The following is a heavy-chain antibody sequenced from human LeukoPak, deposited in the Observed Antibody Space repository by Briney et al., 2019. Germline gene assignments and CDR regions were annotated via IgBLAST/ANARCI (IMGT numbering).Heavy chain of an antibody. D-gene: IGHD3-3*01. Sequence: GGSLRLSCAASGFTFSSYSMNWVRQAPGKGLEWVSYISSSSSTIYYADSVKGRFTISRDNAKNSLYLQMNSLRAGDTAVYYCARPTTYYDFWSGNYYYYMDVWGKGTTVTVSS. CDR2: ISSSSSTI. V-gene: IGHV3-48*01. J-gene: IGHJ6*03. CDR1: GFTFSSYS. CDR3: ARPTTYYDFWSGNYYYYMDV.